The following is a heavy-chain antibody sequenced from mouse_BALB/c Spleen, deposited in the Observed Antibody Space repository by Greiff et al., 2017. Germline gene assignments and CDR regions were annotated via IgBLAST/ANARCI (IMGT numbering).Heavy chain of an antibody. J-gene: IGHJ3*01. CDR2: INPSNGGT. V-gene: IGHV1S81*02. D-gene: IGHD2-1*01. CDR3: TRGYYGKPAWFAY. Sequence: QVQLQQSGAELVKPGASVKLSCKASGYTFTSYYMYWVKQRPGQGLEWIGEINPSNGGTNFNEKFKSKATLTVDKSSSTAYMQLSSLTSEDAAVYYCTRGYYGKPAWFAYWGQGTLVTVSA. CDR1: GYTFTSYY.